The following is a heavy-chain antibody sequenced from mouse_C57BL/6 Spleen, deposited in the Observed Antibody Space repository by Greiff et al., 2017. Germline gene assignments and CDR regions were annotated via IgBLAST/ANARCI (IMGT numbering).Heavy chain of an antibody. V-gene: IGHV1-69*01. Sequence: QVQLQQPGAELVMPGASVKLSCKASGYTFTSYWMHWVKQRPGQGLEWIGEIDPSDSYTNYNQKFKGKSTLTVDKSSSTAYMQLSSLTSEDSAVYYCARATGHWYFDVWGTGTTVTVSS. CDR3: ARATGHWYFDV. J-gene: IGHJ1*03. D-gene: IGHD4-1*01. CDR2: IDPSDSYT. CDR1: GYTFTSYW.